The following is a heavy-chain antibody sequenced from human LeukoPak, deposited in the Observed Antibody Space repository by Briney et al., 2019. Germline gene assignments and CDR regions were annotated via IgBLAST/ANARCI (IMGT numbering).Heavy chain of an antibody. V-gene: IGHV3-21*01. CDR3: ATQGDYDFWSGFGA. CDR1: GFTFSSYS. J-gene: IGHJ5*02. D-gene: IGHD3-3*01. Sequence: PGGSLRLSCAASGFTFSSYSMNWVRQAPGKGLEWVSSISSSSSYIYYADSVKGRFTISRDNAKNSLYLQMNSLRAEDTAVYYCATQGDYDFWSGFGAWGQGTLVTVSS. CDR2: ISSSSSYI.